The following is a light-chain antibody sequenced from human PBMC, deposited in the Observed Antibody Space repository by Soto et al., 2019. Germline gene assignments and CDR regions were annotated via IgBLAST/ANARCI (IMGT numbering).Light chain of an antibody. CDR1: QSVSSSY. V-gene: IGKV3-20*01. CDR3: QQYGSSLFT. CDR2: VAS. J-gene: IGKJ3*01. Sequence: EIVLTQSPGTLSLSPGERATLSCRASQSVSSSYLAWYQQKPGQAPRLLIYVASSRATGIPDRFSGSGSGTDFTLTISSLEPEDFAVYYCQQYGSSLFTFGPGTKVDIK.